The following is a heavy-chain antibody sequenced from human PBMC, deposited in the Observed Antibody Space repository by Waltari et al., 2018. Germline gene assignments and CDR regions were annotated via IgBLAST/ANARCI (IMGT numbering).Heavy chain of an antibody. CDR1: GYTFTSYY. CDR3: ARLGITMTPDY. J-gene: IGHJ4*02. V-gene: IGHV1-46*01. Sequence: QVQLVQSGAELKKPGASVKLSCKASGYTFTSYYRQWVRQAPGQGLEWMGVINAGGDTTIYAQKFQGRVTMTRDTSTSTVYMELSSLRSEDTAVYYCARLGITMTPDYWGQGTLVTVSS. CDR2: INAGGDTT.